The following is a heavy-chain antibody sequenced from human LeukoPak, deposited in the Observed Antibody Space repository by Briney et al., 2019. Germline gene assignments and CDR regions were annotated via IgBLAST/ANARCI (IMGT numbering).Heavy chain of an antibody. V-gene: IGHV3-23*01. CDR3: AKWGDYDVLTGYYVSDY. Sequence: GGSLRLSCAASGLTFSNYAMSWVRQAPGKGLEWVSAITGSGGNTYYADSVKGRFTISRDNSKNTLYLQMNSLRVEDTAVYYCAKWGDYDVLTGYYVSDYWGQGTLVTVSS. CDR1: GLTFSNYA. J-gene: IGHJ4*02. D-gene: IGHD3-9*01. CDR2: ITGSGGNT.